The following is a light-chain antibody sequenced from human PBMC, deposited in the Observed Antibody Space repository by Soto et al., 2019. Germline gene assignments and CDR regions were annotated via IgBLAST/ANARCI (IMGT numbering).Light chain of an antibody. J-gene: IGKJ2*01. CDR2: VAS. CDR1: QGVTTK. V-gene: IGKV3-15*01. CDR3: QQYNNWYT. Sequence: ETVMTQSQPTLLVSPGEKATPSSRPSQGVTTKLACYQHKPGQAPRLLIYVASTRATGIPARFSGSGSGTEFTLTISSLQSEDFAVYFCQQYNNWYTYGQGTKLEIK.